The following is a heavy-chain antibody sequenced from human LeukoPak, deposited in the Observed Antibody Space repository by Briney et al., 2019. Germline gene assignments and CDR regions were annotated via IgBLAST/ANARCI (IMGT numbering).Heavy chain of an antibody. D-gene: IGHD2-15*01. CDR2: IIPICGTA. CDR3: TGQDCSGGSCYGVEAFDI. V-gene: IGHV1-69*05. CDR1: GGTFSSYA. Sequence: ASVKVSCKASGGTFSSYAISWVRQAPGQGLEWMGGIIPICGTANYAQKFQGRGRITTDESTSTAYMELDSLRSDDTAVYYCTGQDCSGGSCYGVEAFDIWGQGTMVTVSS. J-gene: IGHJ3*02.